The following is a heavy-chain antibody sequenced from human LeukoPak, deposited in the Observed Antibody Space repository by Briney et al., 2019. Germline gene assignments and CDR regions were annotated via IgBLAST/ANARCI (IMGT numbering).Heavy chain of an antibody. Sequence: SETLSLTCTVSGGSISSYYWSWIRQPPGKGLEWIGYIYYSGGTNYNPSLKSRVTISVDTSKNQFSLKLSSVTAADTAVYYCARGRYFDWLSWDYWGQGTLVTVSS. J-gene: IGHJ4*02. CDR3: ARGRYFDWLSWDY. CDR2: IYYSGGT. CDR1: GGSISSYY. V-gene: IGHV4-59*01. D-gene: IGHD3-9*01.